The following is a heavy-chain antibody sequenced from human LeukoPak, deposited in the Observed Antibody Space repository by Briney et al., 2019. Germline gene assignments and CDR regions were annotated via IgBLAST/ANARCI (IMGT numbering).Heavy chain of an antibody. J-gene: IGHJ4*02. Sequence: GGSLRLSCAASGFTFSRYYMHWVRQAPGKGLVWVSRINSDGSSTTYADSVKGRFTISRDNSKNTLYLQMNSLRAEDMAVYYCAKTGGYVYYFDYWGQGTLVTVSS. CDR3: AKTGGYVYYFDY. CDR1: GFTFSRYY. D-gene: IGHD3-22*01. CDR2: INSDGSST. V-gene: IGHV3-74*01.